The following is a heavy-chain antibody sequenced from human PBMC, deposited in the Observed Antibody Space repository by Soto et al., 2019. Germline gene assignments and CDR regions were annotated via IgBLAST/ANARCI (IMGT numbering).Heavy chain of an antibody. CDR1: GYTFTSYG. CDR2: ISAYNGNT. CDR3: ARDTAAAGIFDY. J-gene: IGHJ4*02. V-gene: IGHV1-18*01. Sequence: EASVKVSCKASGYTFTSYGISWVRQAPGQGLEWMGWISAYNGNTNYAQKLQGRVTMTTDTSTNTAYMELRSLRSDDTAVYYCARDTAAAGIFDYWGQGTLVTVSS. D-gene: IGHD6-13*01.